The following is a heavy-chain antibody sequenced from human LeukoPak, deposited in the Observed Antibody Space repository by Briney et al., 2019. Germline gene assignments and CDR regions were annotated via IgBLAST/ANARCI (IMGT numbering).Heavy chain of an antibody. Sequence: SETLSLTCTVSGGSISSYYWSWIRQPPGKGLEWIGYIYYSGSNNYNPSLKSRVTISVDTSKNQFSLKLSSVTAADTAVYYCARASYDILTGYYAGMDVWGQGTTVTVSS. J-gene: IGHJ6*02. CDR1: GGSISSYY. CDR3: ARASYDILTGYYAGMDV. CDR2: IYYSGSN. D-gene: IGHD3-9*01. V-gene: IGHV4-59*08.